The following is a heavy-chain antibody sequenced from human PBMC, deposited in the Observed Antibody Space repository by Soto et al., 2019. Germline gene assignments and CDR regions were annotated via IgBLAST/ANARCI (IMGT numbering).Heavy chain of an antibody. V-gene: IGHV1-69*01. D-gene: IGHD3-3*01. Sequence: QVQLVQSGAEVKKPGSSVKVSCKASGGTFSSYAISWVRQAPGQGLEWMGGIIPIFGTANYAQKFQGRVTSTADESTSTAYMELGSLSSEDTAVYYCARSVRAFGYYYDGMDVWGQGTTVTVSS. J-gene: IGHJ6*02. CDR1: GGTFSSYA. CDR3: ARSVRAFGYYYDGMDV. CDR2: IIPIFGTA.